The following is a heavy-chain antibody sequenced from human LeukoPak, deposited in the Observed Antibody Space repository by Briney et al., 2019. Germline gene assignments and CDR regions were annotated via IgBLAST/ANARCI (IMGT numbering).Heavy chain of an antibody. V-gene: IGHV1-69*04. Sequence: ASVKVSCKASGGTFSSYAISWVRQAPGQGLEWMGRIIPIPGIANYAQKFQGRVTITADKSTSTAYMELSSLRSEGTAVYYCARGVAAAGTLNLDYWGQGTLVTVSS. D-gene: IGHD6-13*01. CDR3: ARGVAAAGTLNLDY. CDR2: IIPIPGIA. J-gene: IGHJ4*02. CDR1: GGTFSSYA.